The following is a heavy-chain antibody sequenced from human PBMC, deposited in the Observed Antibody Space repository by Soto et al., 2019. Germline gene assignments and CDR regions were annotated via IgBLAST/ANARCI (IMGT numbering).Heavy chain of an antibody. V-gene: IGHV3-23*01. CDR1: GFTFSSYA. CDR2: ISGSGGGT. D-gene: IGHD5-18*01. J-gene: IGHJ4*02. CDR3: ESDVDTAMVPGVLDY. Sequence: PGGSLRLSCAASGFTFSSYAMSWVRQAPGKGLEWVSTISGSGGGTYYADSMKGRFTISRDNSKNTLYLQMNSLRAEDTAVYYCESDVDTAMVPGVLDYWGQGTLVTVSS.